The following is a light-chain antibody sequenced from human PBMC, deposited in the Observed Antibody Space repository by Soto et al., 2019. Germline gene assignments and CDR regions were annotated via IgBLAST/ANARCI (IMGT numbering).Light chain of an antibody. CDR2: DAS. J-gene: IGKJ5*01. V-gene: IGKV3D-20*02. Sequence: EIVLTPSPGTLSLSPGERATLSCRASQSVNSRYLAWYQQKAGQAPRLLIYDASNRVTGIPARFRGSGSGTDFTLTISSLEPDDFAVYYCQQRSNWQITFGQGTRLEIK. CDR1: QSVNSRY. CDR3: QQRSNWQIT.